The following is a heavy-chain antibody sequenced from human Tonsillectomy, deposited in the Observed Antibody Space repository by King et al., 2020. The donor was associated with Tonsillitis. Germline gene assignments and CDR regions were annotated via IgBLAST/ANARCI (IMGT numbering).Heavy chain of an antibody. J-gene: IGHJ4*02. Sequence: QLVQSGGGLVQPGGSLRLSCAASGFTFSGYSINWVRQAPGKGLEWISYINPTPSMVWYADSVKGRFTISRDNAKNSLFLQINSLRAEDSAVYFCVRYVDYSFDSWGRGTLVTVSS. CDR2: INPTPSMV. V-gene: IGHV3-48*01. CDR1: GFTFSGYS. CDR3: VRYVDYSFDS. D-gene: IGHD2-15*01.